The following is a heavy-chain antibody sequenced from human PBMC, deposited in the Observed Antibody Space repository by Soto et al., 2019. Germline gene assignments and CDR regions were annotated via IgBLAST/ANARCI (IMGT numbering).Heavy chain of an antibody. CDR3: VRSPVRWTELVY. D-gene: IGHD1-26*01. Sequence: ASVKVSCKASGYTFTSYDINWVRQATGQGLEWMGWMNPNSGNTGYAQKFQGRVTMTRNTSISTAYMELSSLRSEDTAVYYCVRSPVRWTELVYWGQGTLVTVSS. J-gene: IGHJ4*02. CDR1: GYTFTSYD. CDR2: MNPNSGNT. V-gene: IGHV1-8*01.